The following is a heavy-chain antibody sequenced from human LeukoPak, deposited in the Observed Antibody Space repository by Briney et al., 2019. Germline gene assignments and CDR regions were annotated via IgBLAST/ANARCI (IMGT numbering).Heavy chain of an antibody. Sequence: SETLSLTCTVCGASITIYHWSWVRHPPRKGLEWSRYIHYTVNTNYNPSLKSRVTISVDTSKSQFSLKLSCVTAADTAVYYCARDDYAATRDYWGQGTLVTV. V-gene: IGHV4-59*01. CDR3: ARDDYAATRDY. D-gene: IGHD3-16*01. CDR1: GASITIYH. J-gene: IGHJ4*02. CDR2: IHYTVNT.